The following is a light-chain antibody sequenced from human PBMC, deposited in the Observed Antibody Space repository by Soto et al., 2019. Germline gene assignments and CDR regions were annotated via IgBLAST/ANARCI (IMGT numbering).Light chain of an antibody. J-gene: IGLJ1*01. CDR1: SSDVGGYNY. CDR3: SSYTSSSTLYV. Sequence: QSVLTQPASVSGSPGQSITISCTGTSSDVGGYNYVSWYQQHPGKAPKLMIYDVSNRPSGVSNRFTGSKSGNTASLTIYGLQAEDEADYYCSSYTSSSTLYVFGTGTKATV. CDR2: DVS. V-gene: IGLV2-14*01.